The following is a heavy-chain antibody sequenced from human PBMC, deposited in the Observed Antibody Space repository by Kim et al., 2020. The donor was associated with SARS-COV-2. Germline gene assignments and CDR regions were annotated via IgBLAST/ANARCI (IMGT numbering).Heavy chain of an antibody. V-gene: IGHV4-30-2*04. D-gene: IGHD1-1*01. Sequence: TPSLQSRVSISTDTSKNHFSLRLNSVTAADTAVYYCARDLEGFGGNHIDFWGQGTLVTVSS. CDR3: ARDLEGFGGNHIDF. J-gene: IGHJ4*02.